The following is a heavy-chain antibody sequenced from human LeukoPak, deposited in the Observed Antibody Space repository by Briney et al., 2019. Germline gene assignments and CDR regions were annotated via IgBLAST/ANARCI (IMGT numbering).Heavy chain of an antibody. CDR1: GCTFSSYA. J-gene: IGHJ3*02. CDR2: ILPIFGTA. CDR3: AREGQVVRAFDI. D-gene: IGHD6-13*01. Sequence: SEKVSCKASGCTFSSYAISWVRQAPGHGLEWMGGILPIFGTANYAQKFHGRVTITADESTSTAYMELSSLRSEDTAVYYCAREGQVVRAFDIWGQGTMVTVSS. V-gene: IGHV1-69*13.